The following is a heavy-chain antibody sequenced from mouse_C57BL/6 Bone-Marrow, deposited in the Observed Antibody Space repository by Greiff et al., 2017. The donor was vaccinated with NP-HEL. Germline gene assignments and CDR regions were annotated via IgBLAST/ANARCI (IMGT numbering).Heavy chain of an antibody. V-gene: IGHV5-16*01. J-gene: IGHJ4*01. CDR3: AREGSYLYAMDY. CDR2: INYDGSST. Sequence: EVQRVESEGGLVQPGSSMKLSCTASGFTFSDYYMAWVRQVPEKGLEWVANINYDGSSTYYLDSLKSRFIISRDNAKNILYLQMSSLKSEDTATYYCAREGSYLYAMDYWGQGTSVTVSS. CDR1: GFTFSDYY. D-gene: IGHD5-5*01.